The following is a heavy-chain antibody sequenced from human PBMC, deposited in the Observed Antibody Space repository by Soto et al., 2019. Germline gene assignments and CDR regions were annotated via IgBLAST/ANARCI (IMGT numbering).Heavy chain of an antibody. CDR2: IIPILGIA. Sequence: QVQLVQSGAEVKKPGSSVKVSCKASGGTFSSYTISWVRQAHGQGLERMGRIIPILGIANYAQKFQGRVTITADKSTSTAYMELSSLRSEDTAVYYCARVRPPYIVDYWGQGTLVTVSS. CDR3: ARVRPPYIVDY. D-gene: IGHD2-21*01. J-gene: IGHJ4*02. CDR1: GGTFSSYT. V-gene: IGHV1-69*02.